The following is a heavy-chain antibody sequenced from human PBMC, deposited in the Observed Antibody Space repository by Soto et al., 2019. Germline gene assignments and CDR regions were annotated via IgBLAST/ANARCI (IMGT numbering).Heavy chain of an antibody. Sequence: GGSLRLSCATSGFTFRDYYFSRVRQAPGKGLEWISYISHSGKTIYYADSVKGRFTISRDDAKNTLYLQMNSLRAEDTAMYYCTRRDSGAFDVWGHGTMVTVSS. CDR1: GFTFRDYY. V-gene: IGHV3-11*01. J-gene: IGHJ3*01. CDR3: TRRDSGAFDV. CDR2: ISHSGKTI.